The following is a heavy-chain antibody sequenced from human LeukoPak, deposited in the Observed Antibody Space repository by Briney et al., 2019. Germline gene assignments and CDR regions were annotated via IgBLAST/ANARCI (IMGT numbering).Heavy chain of an antibody. D-gene: IGHD6-25*01. CDR3: ARVRLGSGFDY. V-gene: IGHV3-33*01. CDR2: IWYDGSNK. Sequence: GGSLRLSCAASGVTFSSYGMHWVRQAPGKGLEWVAVIWYDGSNKYYADSVKGRFTISRDNSKNTLYLQMNSLRAEDTAVYYCARVRLGSGFDYWGQGTLVTVSS. CDR1: GVTFSSYG. J-gene: IGHJ4*02.